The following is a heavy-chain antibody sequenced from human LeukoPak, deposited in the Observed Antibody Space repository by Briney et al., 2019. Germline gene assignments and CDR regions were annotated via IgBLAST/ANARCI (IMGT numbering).Heavy chain of an antibody. Sequence: GGSLRLSCAASGFTFSSYSMNWFRQAPGKGLGWVSSISSSSSYIYYADSVKGRFTISRDNAKNSLYLQMNSLRAEDTAVYYCARDGESDAFDIWGQGTMVTVSS. CDR2: ISSSSSYI. J-gene: IGHJ3*02. D-gene: IGHD3-10*01. CDR3: ARDGESDAFDI. CDR1: GFTFSSYS. V-gene: IGHV3-21*01.